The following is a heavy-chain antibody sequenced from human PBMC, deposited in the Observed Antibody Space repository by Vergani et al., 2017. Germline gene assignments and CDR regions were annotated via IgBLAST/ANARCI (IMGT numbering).Heavy chain of an antibody. V-gene: IGHV3-9*01. CDR1: GFTFDDCA. Sequence: EVQLVESGGGLVQPGRSLRLSCAASGFTFDDCAMHWVRQAPGKGLEWVSGISWNSGSIGYADSVKGRFTISRDNAKNSLYLQMNSLRAEDTALYYCAKDIREYNWIHDAFDIWGQGTMVTVSS. CDR2: ISWNSGSI. J-gene: IGHJ3*02. D-gene: IGHD1-1*01. CDR3: AKDIREYNWIHDAFDI.